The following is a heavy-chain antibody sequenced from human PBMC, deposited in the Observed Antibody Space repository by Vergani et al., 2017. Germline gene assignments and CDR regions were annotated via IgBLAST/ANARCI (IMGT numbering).Heavy chain of an antibody. D-gene: IGHD3-10*01. Sequence: QVHLVESGGGVVQPGRSLRLSCVVSGFTSSYYGMHWVRQAPGKGLEWVAVISYDGTQKYYADSVKGRFTISRDNSKSTLYLQMNSLRAEDTAVYYCAKAYYYGSGSYSVYYYYGMDVWGQGTTVTVSS. J-gene: IGHJ6*02. CDR2: ISYDGTQK. CDR1: GFTSSYYG. V-gene: IGHV3-30*18. CDR3: AKAYYYGSGSYSVYYYYGMDV.